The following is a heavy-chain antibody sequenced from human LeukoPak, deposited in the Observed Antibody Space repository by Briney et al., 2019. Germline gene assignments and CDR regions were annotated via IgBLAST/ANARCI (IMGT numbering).Heavy chain of an antibody. CDR1: GFTFSTSP. Sequence: PGGSLRLSCAASGFTFSTSPMNWVRQAPGKGPEWVSYISSSSGTIYYADSVKGRFTISRDNAENSLYLQMNSLRAEDTAVYYCARGPGSGHYFDYWGQGTLVTVPS. CDR2: ISSSSGTI. CDR3: ARGPGSGHYFDY. D-gene: IGHD2-15*01. V-gene: IGHV3-48*04. J-gene: IGHJ4*02.